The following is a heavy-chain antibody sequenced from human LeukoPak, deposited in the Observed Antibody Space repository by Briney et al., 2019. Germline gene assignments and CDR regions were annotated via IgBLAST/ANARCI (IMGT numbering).Heavy chain of an antibody. J-gene: IGHJ4*02. Sequence: PGRSLRLSCVASGFTFDDYAMHWVRQVLGKGLEWVSGISWDSAQIGYADSVKGRFTISRDNAKNSLFLQMSSLRTEDTATYYCAKGGSGGWSSFDSWGQGTLVTVSS. D-gene: IGHD6-19*01. CDR1: GFTFDDYA. CDR3: AKGGSGGWSSFDS. V-gene: IGHV3-9*01. CDR2: ISWDSAQI.